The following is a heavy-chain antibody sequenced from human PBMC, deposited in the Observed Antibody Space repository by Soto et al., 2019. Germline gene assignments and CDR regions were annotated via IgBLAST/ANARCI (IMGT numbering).Heavy chain of an antibody. CDR2: TRNRVNSFST. Sequence: VQVEESGGGLVLPGGSLRLSCAVSVVSEFIFSDQYIDWVRQAPGKALEWVGRTRNRVNSFSTAYAASVQGRFTIARDDSKNTVYLQMNRLKTEDTAVYYCSRVDPSAKSPDYWGQGALVSASS. CDR1: VVSEFIFSDQY. V-gene: IGHV3-72*01. CDR3: SRVDPSAKSPDY. J-gene: IGHJ4*02. D-gene: IGHD2-15*01.